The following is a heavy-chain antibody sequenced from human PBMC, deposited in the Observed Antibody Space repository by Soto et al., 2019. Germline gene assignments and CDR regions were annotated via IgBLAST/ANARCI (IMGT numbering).Heavy chain of an antibody. D-gene: IGHD2-2*01. J-gene: IGHJ6*02. CDR3: ARDGLIGYCSSTSCYSLDYYGMDV. V-gene: IGHV4-59*01. CDR1: GGSISSYY. CDR2: IYYSGST. Sequence: SETLSLTCTVSGGSISSYYWSWIRQPPGKGLEWIGYIYYSGSTNYNPPLKSRVTISVDTSKNQFSLKLSSVTAADTAVYYCARDGLIGYCSSTSCYSLDYYGMDVWGQGTTVTVSS.